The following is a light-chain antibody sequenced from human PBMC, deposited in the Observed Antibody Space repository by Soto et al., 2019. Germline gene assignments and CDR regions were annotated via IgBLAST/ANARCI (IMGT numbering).Light chain of an antibody. CDR2: EVI. CDR1: SSDVGGYNY. Sequence: QSALTQPPSASGSPGPSVTISCTGSSSDVGGYNYVSWYQQHPGKAPKLMIYEVIKRPSGVPDRFSGSKSGNTASLTVSGLQAEDEADYYCSSYGGSNNYVLGTGTKVTVL. J-gene: IGLJ1*01. CDR3: SSYGGSNNYV. V-gene: IGLV2-8*01.